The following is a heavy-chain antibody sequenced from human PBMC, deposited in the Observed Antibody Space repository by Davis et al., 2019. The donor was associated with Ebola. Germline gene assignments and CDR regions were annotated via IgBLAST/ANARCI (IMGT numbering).Heavy chain of an antibody. CDR1: GFTFSDYW. Sequence: GESLKISCAASGFTFSDYWMSWVRQAPGRGLECVANIKQDGSEKYYVDSVEGRLTISKDNAKNSLYLQMNSLRAEDTAVYYCARGVYCSGGSCLFDYWGQGTLVTVSS. V-gene: IGHV3-7*01. CDR2: IKQDGSEK. D-gene: IGHD2-15*01. J-gene: IGHJ4*02. CDR3: ARGVYCSGGSCLFDY.